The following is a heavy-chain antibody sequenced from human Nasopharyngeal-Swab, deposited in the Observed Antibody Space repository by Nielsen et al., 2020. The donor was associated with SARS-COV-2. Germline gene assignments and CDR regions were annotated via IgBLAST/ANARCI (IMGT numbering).Heavy chain of an antibody. CDR2: IIPIFGTA. V-gene: IGHV1-69*13. J-gene: IGHJ5*02. CDR3: AHPSLLFPFFDP. Sequence: SVKASCKASGGTFSSYAISWVRQAPGQGLEWMGGIIPIFGTANYAQKFQGRVTITADESTSTAYMELSSLRSEDTAVYYCAHPSLLFPFFDPWGQGTLVTVSS. CDR1: GGTFSSYA.